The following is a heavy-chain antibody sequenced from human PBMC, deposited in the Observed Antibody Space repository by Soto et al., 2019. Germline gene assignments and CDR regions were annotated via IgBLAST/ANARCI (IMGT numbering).Heavy chain of an antibody. V-gene: IGHV3-33*01. CDR3: ARGSPRNTDFDY. CDR2: IWYDGSNK. Sequence: GGSLRLSCAASGFTFSSYGMHWVRQAPGKGLEWVAVIWYDGSNKYYADSVKGRFTISRDNSKNTLYLQMNSLRAEDTAVYYYARGSPRNTDFDYWGQGTLVTVSS. J-gene: IGHJ4*02. CDR1: GFTFSSYG. D-gene: IGHD1-1*01.